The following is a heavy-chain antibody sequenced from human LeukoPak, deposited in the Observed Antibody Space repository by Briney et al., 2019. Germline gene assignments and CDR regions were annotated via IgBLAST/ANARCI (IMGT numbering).Heavy chain of an antibody. CDR2: ISSSGSTI. Sequence: GGSLRLSCAASGFTLSSYAMSWIRQAPGKGLEWVSYISSSGSTIYYADSVKGRFTISRDNAKKSLYLQMNSLRAEDTAVYYCASYKRPTSPPPDYWGQGTLVTVSS. V-gene: IGHV3-11*01. D-gene: IGHD5-24*01. CDR1: GFTLSSYA. J-gene: IGHJ4*02. CDR3: ASYKRPTSPPPDY.